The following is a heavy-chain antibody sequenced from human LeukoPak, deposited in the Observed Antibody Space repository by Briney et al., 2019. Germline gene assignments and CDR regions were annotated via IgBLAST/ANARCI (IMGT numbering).Heavy chain of an antibody. CDR1: GGPFSGYY. CDR2: INHSGST. V-gene: IGHV4-34*01. D-gene: IGHD3-16*01. J-gene: IGHJ4*02. Sequence: SETLSLTCAVYGGPFSGYYWSWIRQPPGKGLEWIGEINHSGSTNYNPSLKSRVTISVDPSKNQFSLKLSSVTAADTAVYYCASTFKRRGRINYWGQGTLVTVSS. CDR3: ASTFKRRGRINY.